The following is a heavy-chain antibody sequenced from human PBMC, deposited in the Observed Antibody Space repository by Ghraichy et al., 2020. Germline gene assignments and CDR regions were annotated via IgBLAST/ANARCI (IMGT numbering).Heavy chain of an antibody. V-gene: IGHV4-34*01. CDR3: ARSRAMADY. Sequence: SETLSLTCAVYGGSFSGYYWSWIRQPPGKGLEWIGEINHSGSTNYNPSLKSRVTISVDTSKNQFSLKLSSGTAADTAGYYCARSRAMADYWGQGTLVTVSS. CDR2: INHSGST. J-gene: IGHJ4*02. CDR1: GGSFSGYY. D-gene: IGHD5-18*01.